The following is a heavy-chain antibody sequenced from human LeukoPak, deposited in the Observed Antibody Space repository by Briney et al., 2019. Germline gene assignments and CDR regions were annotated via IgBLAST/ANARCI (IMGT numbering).Heavy chain of an antibody. D-gene: IGHD3-10*01. CDR3: ATSLSGAFYI. CDR1: GYSFTNYW. CDR2: IDPSDSYT. J-gene: IGHJ3*02. Sequence: PGESLKISCKGSGYSFTNYWINWVRQMPGKGLEWMGKIDPSDSYTNYSPSFQGHVTISAVKSISTAYLQWSSLKASDTAMYYCATSLSGAFYIWGQGTLVTVSS. V-gene: IGHV5-10-1*01.